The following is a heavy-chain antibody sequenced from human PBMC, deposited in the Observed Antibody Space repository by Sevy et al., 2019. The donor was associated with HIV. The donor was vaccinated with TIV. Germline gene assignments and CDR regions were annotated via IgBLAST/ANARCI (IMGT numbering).Heavy chain of an antibody. CDR1: GLPFSSYA. CDR3: ARFPPERDFDI. V-gene: IGHV3-30*04. Sequence: GGSLRLSCAASGLPFSSYAMHWVRQGPGKGLEWVAVISYDARNEAYADSVKGRFTISRDNSKNTLYLQMNSLRAEDTAVYYCARFPPERDFDIWGQGTMVTVSS. J-gene: IGHJ3*02. CDR2: ISYDARNE.